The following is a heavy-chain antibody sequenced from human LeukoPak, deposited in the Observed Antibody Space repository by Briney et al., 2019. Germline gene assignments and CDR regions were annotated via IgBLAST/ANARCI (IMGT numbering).Heavy chain of an antibody. V-gene: IGHV1-69*13. CDR3: ARGTYCDGDCSGYWFDP. Sequence: SVKVSCRASGGXFSNYAMNWVRQAPGQGLEWMGGIIPIFGTTNYAQKFQGRVTITADESTRTVYMELSSLRSEDTAVYYCARGTYCDGDCSGYWFDPWGQGTLVTVSS. CDR2: IIPIFGTT. D-gene: IGHD2-21*02. CDR1: GGXFSNYA. J-gene: IGHJ5*02.